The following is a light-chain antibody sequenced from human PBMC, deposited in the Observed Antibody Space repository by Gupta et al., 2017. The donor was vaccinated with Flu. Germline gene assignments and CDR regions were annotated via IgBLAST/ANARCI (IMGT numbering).Light chain of an antibody. Sequence: TLSLSPGERATLSCRASQSVSSYLAWYQQKPGQAPRLLIYDASNRATGIPARFSGSGSGTDFTLTISSLEPEDFAVYYCQQRSNWPPWYTFGQGTKLEIK. CDR1: QSVSSY. CDR3: QQRSNWPPWYT. CDR2: DAS. J-gene: IGKJ2*01. V-gene: IGKV3-11*01.